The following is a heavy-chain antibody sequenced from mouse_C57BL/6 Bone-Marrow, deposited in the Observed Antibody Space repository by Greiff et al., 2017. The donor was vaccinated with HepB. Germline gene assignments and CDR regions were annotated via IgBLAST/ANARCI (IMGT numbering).Heavy chain of an antibody. D-gene: IGHD1-1*01. V-gene: IGHV1-72*01. CDR1: GYTFTSYW. Sequence: VQLQQPGAELVKPGASVKLSCKASGYTFTSYWMPWVKQRPGRGLEWIGRIDPNSGGTKYNEKLKSKATLTVDKPSSTAYMQLSSLTSEDSAVYYCARCLISTVAKESGFAYWGQGTLVTVSA. CDR2: IDPNSGGT. CDR3: ARCLISTVAKESGFAY. J-gene: IGHJ3*01.